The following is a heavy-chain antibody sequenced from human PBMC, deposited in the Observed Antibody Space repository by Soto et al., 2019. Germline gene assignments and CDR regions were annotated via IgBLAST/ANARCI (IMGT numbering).Heavy chain of an antibody. CDR1: GDSVSSNSAG. D-gene: IGHD1-7*01. CDR2: TYYKSKWNN. J-gene: IGHJ6*02. Sequence: PSQTLSLTCVISGDSVSSNSAGWNWIRQSPSRGLEWLGRTYYKSKWNNDYALSVKSRITINPDTSKNQFSLHLYSVTPEDTAVYGGTGITWFRGMDVWGQGASVDVSS. V-gene: IGHV6-1*01. CDR3: TGITWFRGMDV.